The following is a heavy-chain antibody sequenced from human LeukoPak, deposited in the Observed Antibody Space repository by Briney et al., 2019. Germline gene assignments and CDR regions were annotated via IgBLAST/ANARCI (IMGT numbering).Heavy chain of an antibody. CDR3: ARDMEGYCSSTSCYAPRGFDP. D-gene: IGHD2-2*01. CDR2: INWNGGST. Sequence: GGSLRLSCAASGFTFSSYGMSWVRQAPGKGLEWVSGINWNGGSTGYADSVKGRFTISRDNAKNSLYLQMNSLRAEDTALYHCARDMEGYCSSTSCYAPRGFDPWGQGTLVTVSS. V-gene: IGHV3-20*01. J-gene: IGHJ5*02. CDR1: GFTFSSYG.